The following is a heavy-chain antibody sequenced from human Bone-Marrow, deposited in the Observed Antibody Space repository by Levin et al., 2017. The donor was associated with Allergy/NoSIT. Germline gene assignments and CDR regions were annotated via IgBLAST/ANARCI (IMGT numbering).Heavy chain of an antibody. CDR1: GFTFDDYA. D-gene: IGHD3-9*01. J-gene: IGHJ2*01. Sequence: SLKISCAASGFTFDDYAMNWVRQAPGKGLEWVSGITWNSGRIGYAASVKGRFTISRDNAKNSLALQMDNLRDEHTDLYSCAVFALTSFGRRYWYFDLLGRGTLLTVSS. CDR3: AVFALTSFGRRYWYFDL. CDR2: ITWNSGRI. V-gene: IGHV3-9*01.